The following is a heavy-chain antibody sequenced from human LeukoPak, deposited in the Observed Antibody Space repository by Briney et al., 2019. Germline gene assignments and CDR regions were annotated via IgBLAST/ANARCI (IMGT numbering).Heavy chain of an antibody. J-gene: IGHJ4*02. CDR2: IRYDGSNK. D-gene: IGHD7-27*01. V-gene: IGHV3-30*02. Sequence: GGSLRLSCAASGFTFSTYGMHWVRQAPGKGLEWVAFIRYDGSNKDYADSVKGRFTISRDNSKNTLYLQMNSLRAEDTATYYCAKDKNWGNLDYWGQGTLVTVSS. CDR1: GFTFSTYG. CDR3: AKDKNWGNLDY.